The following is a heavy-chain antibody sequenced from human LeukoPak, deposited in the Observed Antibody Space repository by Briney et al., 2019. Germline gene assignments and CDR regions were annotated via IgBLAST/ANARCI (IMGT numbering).Heavy chain of an antibody. CDR2: IYYSGST. J-gene: IGHJ6*02. Sequence: PSETLSLTCTVSGGSISSYYWSWIRQPPGKGLEWIGYIYYSGSTNYNPSLKSRVTISVDTSKNQFSLKLSSVTAADTAVYYCARAPSDYDYVRGSYRYSYYYYGMDVWGQGTTVTVSS. V-gene: IGHV4-59*01. CDR3: ARAPSDYDYVRGSYRYSYYYYGMDV. CDR1: GGSISSYY. D-gene: IGHD3-16*02.